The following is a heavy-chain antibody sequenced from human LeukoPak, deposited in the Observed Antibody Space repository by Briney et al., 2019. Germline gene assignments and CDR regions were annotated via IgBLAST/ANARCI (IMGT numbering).Heavy chain of an antibody. Sequence: PGGSLRLSCEASGFPFNKYKMDWVRQAPGKGLQWVSSINIWNTSTYYADSVKGRFTISIDDAKNSLYLQMNSLTAEDTAVYYCTRGLADYGDHSFWGQGTLVAVSS. CDR3: TRGLADYGDHSF. D-gene: IGHD4-17*01. V-gene: IGHV3-21*01. CDR1: GFPFNKYK. J-gene: IGHJ1*01. CDR2: INIWNTST.